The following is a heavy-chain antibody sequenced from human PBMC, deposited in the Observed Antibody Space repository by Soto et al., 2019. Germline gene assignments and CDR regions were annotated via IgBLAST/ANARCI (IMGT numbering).Heavy chain of an antibody. V-gene: IGHV3-7*01. J-gene: IGHJ4*02. D-gene: IGHD2-15*01. CDR1: GFTFINYW. CDR2: IKEDGSDK. CDR3: ARDLGYCSGGTCYSVFDY. Sequence: WGSLRLSCVPSGFTFINYWMTLFGHSPWKWLEWVAAIKEDGSDKYYVDSVKGRFTVSRDNPKNSLYLQMNSLTAEDTAVYYCARDLGYCSGGTCYSVFDYWGRGTLVTVSS.